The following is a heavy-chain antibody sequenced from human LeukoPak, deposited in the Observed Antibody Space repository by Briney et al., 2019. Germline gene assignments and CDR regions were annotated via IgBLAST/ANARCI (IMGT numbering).Heavy chain of an antibody. J-gene: IGHJ4*02. D-gene: IGHD6-19*01. CDR2: IWYDGSNK. CDR3: ARNTSPRIAVAALDY. CDR1: GFTFSSYG. V-gene: IGHV3-33*01. Sequence: GGSLRLSCAASGFTFSSYGMHWVRQAPGKGLEWVAVIWYDGSNKYYADSVKGRFTISRDNSKNTLYLQMNSLRAEDTAVYYCARNTSPRIAVAALDYWGQGTLVTVSS.